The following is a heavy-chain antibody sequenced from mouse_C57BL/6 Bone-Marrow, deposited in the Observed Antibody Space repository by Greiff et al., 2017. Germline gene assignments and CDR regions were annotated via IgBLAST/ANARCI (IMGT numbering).Heavy chain of an antibody. J-gene: IGHJ3*01. V-gene: IGHV5-4*01. D-gene: IGHD2-4*01. Sequence: EVMLVEPGGGLVKPGGSLKLSCAASGFTFSSYAMSWVRQTPEKRLEWVGTISGGGSYTNYPDNVKGRFTISRANAKNNLYLQLSHLKSEDTAMYYCAREGLRAWFAYWGQGTLVTVSA. CDR1: GFTFSSYA. CDR3: AREGLRAWFAY. CDR2: ISGGGSYT.